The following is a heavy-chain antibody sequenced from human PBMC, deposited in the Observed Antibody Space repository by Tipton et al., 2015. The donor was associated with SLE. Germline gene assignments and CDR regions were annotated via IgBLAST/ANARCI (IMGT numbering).Heavy chain of an antibody. Sequence: TLSLTCTVSGGSISGYYWNWIRQPPGKGLEWVGYINYSGNTNYNPSLKSRVTMSIDTSKNQFSLRLRSVTAADTAVYYCARDLYDFWSGYTPSGAMDVWGKGTTVTVSS. CDR3: ARDLYDFWSGYTPSGAMDV. D-gene: IGHD3-3*01. CDR1: GGSISGYY. V-gene: IGHV4-59*12. J-gene: IGHJ6*03. CDR2: INYSGNT.